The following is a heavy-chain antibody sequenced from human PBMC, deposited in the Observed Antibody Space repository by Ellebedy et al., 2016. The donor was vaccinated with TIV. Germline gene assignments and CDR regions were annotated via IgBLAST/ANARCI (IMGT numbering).Heavy chain of an antibody. J-gene: IGHJ6*03. CDR1: GDSISSSSDY. V-gene: IGHV4-39*01. D-gene: IGHD1-14*01. CDR2: ISNRDRT. Sequence: SETLSLXXTVSGDSISSSSDYWVWIRQPPGKGPEWIGTISNRDRTDYNPSLKSRAFILVDASKNQFFLKLTSVTAADTAVYYCATFNQYYTYLGVWGKGTTVTVSS. CDR3: ATFNQYYTYLGV.